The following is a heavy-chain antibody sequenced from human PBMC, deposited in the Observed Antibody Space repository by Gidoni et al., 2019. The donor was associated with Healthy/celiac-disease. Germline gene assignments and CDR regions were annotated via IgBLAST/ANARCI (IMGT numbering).Heavy chain of an antibody. J-gene: IGHJ6*02. CDR2: SSWDGGST. CDR1: GFSFDAYT. V-gene: IGHV3-43*01. CDR3: AKDIGYYDFWSGYDPKAGRYGMDV. Sequence: EVQLVESGGVVVQPGGSMVLSCAASGFSFDAYTMHWVGHAPGKGLECVSLSSWDGGSTYYAASVKGRFTISRDNSKNSLYLQMNSLRTEDTALYDCAKDIGYYDFWSGYDPKAGRYGMDVWGQGTTVTVSS. D-gene: IGHD3-3*01.